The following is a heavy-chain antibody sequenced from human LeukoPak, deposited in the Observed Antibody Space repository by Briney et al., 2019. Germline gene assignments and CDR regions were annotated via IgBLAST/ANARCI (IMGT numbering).Heavy chain of an antibody. CDR2: ISSNGGST. V-gene: IGHV3-64*01. Sequence: GGSLRLSCAASGFTFSSYAMHWVRQAPGKGQEYVSAISSNGGSTYYANSVKGRFTISRDNSKNTLYLQMGSLRAEDMAVYYCARVAGAGYYFDYWGQGTLVTVSS. CDR3: ARVAGAGYYFDY. CDR1: GFTFSSYA. D-gene: IGHD7-27*01. J-gene: IGHJ4*02.